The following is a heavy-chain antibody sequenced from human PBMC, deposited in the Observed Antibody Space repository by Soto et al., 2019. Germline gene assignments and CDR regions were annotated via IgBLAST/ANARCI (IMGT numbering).Heavy chain of an antibody. J-gene: IGHJ4*02. V-gene: IGHV3-30*18. CDR3: AKWSGYSYGCDY. CDR2: ISYDGSNK. Sequence: GGSLRLSCAASGFTFSSYGMHWVRQAPGKGLEWVAVISYDGSNKYYADSVKGRFTISRDNSKNTLYLQMNSLRAEDTAVYYCAKWSGYSYGCDYWGQGTLVTVSS. CDR1: GFTFSSYG. D-gene: IGHD5-18*01.